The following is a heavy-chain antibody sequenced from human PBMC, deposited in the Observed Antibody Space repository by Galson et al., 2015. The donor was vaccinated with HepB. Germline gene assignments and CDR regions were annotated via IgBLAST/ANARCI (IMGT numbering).Heavy chain of an antibody. CDR3: TTEFVYGFDH. CDR2: IKSKTDGGTI. V-gene: IGHV3-15*01. D-gene: IGHD1-14*01. CDR1: GFTFSNAW. Sequence: SLRLSCAASGFTFSNAWMSWVRQAPGKGLEWVGRIKSKTDGGTIDYAAPVKGRFTISRDDSKNTMYLQMNSLKTEDTAVYYCTTEFVYGFDHWGQGTLVTVSS. J-gene: IGHJ4*02.